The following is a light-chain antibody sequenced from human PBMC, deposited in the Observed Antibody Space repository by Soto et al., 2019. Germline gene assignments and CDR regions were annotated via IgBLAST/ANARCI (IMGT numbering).Light chain of an antibody. CDR1: QTISSW. V-gene: IGKV1-27*01. CDR3: QEYNSAPLT. CDR2: KAS. Sequence: DIQMTQSPSTLSVSVGDRVTITCRASQTISSWLAWYQQKPGKAPKLLIYKASTLQAGVPSRFSGSGSGTDFTLTISSLQPEDVAAYYCQEYNSAPLTFGGGTKGDIK. J-gene: IGKJ4*01.